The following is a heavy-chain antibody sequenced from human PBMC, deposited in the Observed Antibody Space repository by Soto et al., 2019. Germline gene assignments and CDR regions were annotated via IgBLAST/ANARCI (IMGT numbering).Heavy chain of an antibody. CDR3: GREAQGRAGAGATDY. V-gene: IGHV3-74*01. J-gene: IGHJ4*02. Sequence: EVQLVESGGGLVQPGGSLRLSCAASGFTFSSYWMHWVRQASGKWLVWVSRINTDGSSTSYADSVKGRFIISRDKAENTLNVQINSLTIKDTAIYYWGREAQGRAGAGATDYCGQGTLVTVSS. D-gene: IGHD1-26*01. CDR1: GFTFSSYW. CDR2: INTDGSST.